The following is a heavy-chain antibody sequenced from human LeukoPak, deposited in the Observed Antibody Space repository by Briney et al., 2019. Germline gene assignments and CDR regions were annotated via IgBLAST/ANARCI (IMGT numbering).Heavy chain of an antibody. D-gene: IGHD2-8*01. J-gene: IGHJ3*02. V-gene: IGHV1-46*01. Sequence: ASVKVSCKASGYTFTSYYMHWVRQAPGQGLEWMGIINPSGGSTSYAQKFQGRVTMTRDMSTSTVYMELSSLRAEDTAVYYCARPSMMVSAFDIWGQGTMVTVSS. CDR1: GYTFTSYY. CDR2: INPSGGST. CDR3: ARPSMMVSAFDI.